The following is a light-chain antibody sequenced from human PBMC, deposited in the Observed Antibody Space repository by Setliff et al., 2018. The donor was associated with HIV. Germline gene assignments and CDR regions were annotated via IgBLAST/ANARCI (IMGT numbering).Light chain of an antibody. CDR2: STN. V-gene: IGLV8-61*01. J-gene: IGLJ1*01. CDR3: LLYLSSGIYV. Sequence: QIVVTQEPAFSVSPGGTVTLTCGLTSGSVSTSNYPSWYQQTPGQAPRTLIYSTNIRSSGVPDRFSGSIVGNKAALTIAGAQADDESDYFCLLYLSSGIYVFGTGTKVTVL. CDR1: SGSVSTSNY.